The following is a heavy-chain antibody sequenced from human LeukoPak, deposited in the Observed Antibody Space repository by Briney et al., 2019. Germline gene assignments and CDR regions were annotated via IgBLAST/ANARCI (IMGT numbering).Heavy chain of an antibody. D-gene: IGHD3-22*01. Sequence: SETLSLTCTVSGGSISSYYWSWIRQPAGKGLEWIGRIYTSGSTNYNPSLKSRVTMSVDTSKNQFSLKLSSVTAADTAVYYCARDRRYYDSSGYYLDAFDIWGQGTMVTVSS. V-gene: IGHV4-4*07. J-gene: IGHJ3*02. CDR3: ARDRRYYDSSGYYLDAFDI. CDR1: GGSISSYY. CDR2: IYTSGST.